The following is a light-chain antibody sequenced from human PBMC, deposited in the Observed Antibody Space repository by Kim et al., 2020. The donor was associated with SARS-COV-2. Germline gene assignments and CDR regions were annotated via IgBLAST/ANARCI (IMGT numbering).Light chain of an antibody. CDR3: QTWATGMQV. Sequence: QLVLTQSPSASASLGASVRLTCTLSSGHSTYAIAWHQLQTGKGPRFLLKNNSDGTHTKGDGIPDRFSGSNSGAERYLIISSLHSEDEADYYCQTWATGMQVFGGGTQLTVL. CDR2: NNSDGTH. J-gene: IGLJ3*02. CDR1: SGHSTYA. V-gene: IGLV4-69*01.